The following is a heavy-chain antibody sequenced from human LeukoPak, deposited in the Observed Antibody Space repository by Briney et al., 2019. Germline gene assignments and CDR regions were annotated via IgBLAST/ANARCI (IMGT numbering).Heavy chain of an antibody. CDR2: IIPIFGTA. CDR3: ARQSLAARPGSYYYGMDV. V-gene: IGHV1-69*13. Sequence: SVKVSCKASGGPFSSYAITWVRQAPGQGLECIGEIIPIFGTANYAQKFQGRVTITADESTSTAYMELSSLRSEDTAVYYCARQSLAARPGSYYYGMDVWGQGTTVTVSS. J-gene: IGHJ6*02. D-gene: IGHD6-6*01. CDR1: GGPFSSYA.